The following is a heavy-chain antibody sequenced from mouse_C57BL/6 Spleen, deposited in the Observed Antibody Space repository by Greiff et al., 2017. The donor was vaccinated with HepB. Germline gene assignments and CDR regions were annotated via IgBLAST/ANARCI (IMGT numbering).Heavy chain of an antibody. Sequence: VQLQQSGAELVKPGASVKMSCKASGYTFTSYWITWVKQRPGQGLEWIGDIYPGSGSTNYNEKFKSKATLTVDTSSSTAYMQLSSLTSEDSAVYYCATDLHYDAMDYWGQGTSVTVSS. CDR1: GYTFTSYW. V-gene: IGHV1-55*01. D-gene: IGHD2-1*01. CDR2: IYPGSGST. CDR3: ATDLHYDAMDY. J-gene: IGHJ4*01.